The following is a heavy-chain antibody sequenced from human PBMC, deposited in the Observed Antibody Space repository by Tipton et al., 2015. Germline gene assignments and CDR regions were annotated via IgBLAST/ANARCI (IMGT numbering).Heavy chain of an antibody. D-gene: IGHD5-24*01. J-gene: IGHJ4*01. CDR1: GGSISSRYYY. V-gene: IGHV4-39*01. Sequence: TLSLTCTVSGGSISSRYYYWGWNRHPPGKGLEWIATIYYGGRTFYNPSLKSQFTIFVDTSKNHLSLTLVSLAAADTALYYCGRHLRDCHNHPVHYSFHATLFTISS. CDR2: IYYGGRT. CDR3: GRHLRDCHNHPVHY.